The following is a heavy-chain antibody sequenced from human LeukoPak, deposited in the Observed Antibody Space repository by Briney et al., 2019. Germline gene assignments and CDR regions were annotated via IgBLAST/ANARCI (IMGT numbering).Heavy chain of an antibody. CDR1: GFTSSSYA. Sequence: QSGGSLRLSCAASGFTSSSYAMSWVRQAQGKGLEWVSAISGSGGSTYYADSVKGRFTISRDNSKNTLYLQMNSLRAEDTAVYYCAKDGRDYDFWDPMDVWGQGTTVTVSS. CDR2: ISGSGGST. D-gene: IGHD3-3*01. J-gene: IGHJ6*02. CDR3: AKDGRDYDFWDPMDV. V-gene: IGHV3-23*01.